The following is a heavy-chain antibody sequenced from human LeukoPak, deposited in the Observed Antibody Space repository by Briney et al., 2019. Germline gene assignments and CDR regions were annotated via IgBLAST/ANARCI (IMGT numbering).Heavy chain of an antibody. CDR2: IYYSGST. CDR1: GGSISSSSYY. D-gene: IGHD1-26*01. Sequence: SETLSLTCTVSGGSISSSSYYWGWIRQPPGKGLEWIGSIYYSGSTYYNPSLKSRVTISVDTSKNQFSLKLSSVTAADTAVYYCARDTGRWELPRGAHYYYYGMDVWGQGTTVTVSS. CDR3: ARDTGRWELPRGAHYYYYGMDV. J-gene: IGHJ6*02. V-gene: IGHV4-39*07.